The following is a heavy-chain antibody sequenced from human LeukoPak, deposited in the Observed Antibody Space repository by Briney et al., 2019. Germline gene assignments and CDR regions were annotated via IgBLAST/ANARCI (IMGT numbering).Heavy chain of an antibody. CDR2: IKQDGSEK. J-gene: IGHJ6*03. CDR3: ARGPSGSYPYYYYMDV. D-gene: IGHD1-26*01. V-gene: IGHV3-7*01. CDR1: GFTFSSYW. Sequence: GGSLRLSCAASGFTFSSYWMSWVRQAPGKGLEWVANIKQDGSEKYYVDSVKGRFTISRDNAKNSLYLQMNSLRAEDTAVYYCARGPSGSYPYYYYMDVWGKGTTVTVSS.